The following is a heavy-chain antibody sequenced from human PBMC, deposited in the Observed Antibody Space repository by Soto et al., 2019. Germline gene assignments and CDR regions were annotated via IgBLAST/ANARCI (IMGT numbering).Heavy chain of an antibody. D-gene: IGHD4-17*01. CDR1: GYTFTSYG. V-gene: IGHV1-18*04. Sequence: QVPLVQSGAEVKKPGASVKVSCKASGYTFTSYGISWVRQAPGQGLEWMGWISAYNGNTNYAQKLQGRVTMTTDTSTSTAYMELRSLRSDETAVYYCARVRGGYGDPGGWFDPWGQGTLVTVSS. CDR2: ISAYNGNT. J-gene: IGHJ5*02. CDR3: ARVRGGYGDPGGWFDP.